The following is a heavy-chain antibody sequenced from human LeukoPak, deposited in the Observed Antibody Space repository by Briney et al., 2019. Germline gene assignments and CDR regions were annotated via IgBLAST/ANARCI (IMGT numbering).Heavy chain of an antibody. CDR3: ACTAYYDTPRVNDY. V-gene: IGHV4-34*01. CDR1: GGSFSSYY. J-gene: IGHJ4*02. CDR2: INRSGRT. Sequence: SETLSLTCAVYGGSFSSYYWSWIRQPPGEGLQWIGEINRSGRTNYNPSLASRVTISADTSNNQFSLKLTSVTAADTAVYYCACTAYYDTPRVNDYWGQGTLVTVSS. D-gene: IGHD3-16*01.